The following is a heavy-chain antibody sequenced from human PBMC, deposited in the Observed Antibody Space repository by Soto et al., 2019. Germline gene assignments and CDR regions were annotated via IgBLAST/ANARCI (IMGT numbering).Heavy chain of an antibody. D-gene: IGHD3-16*01. CDR3: AKGGYYSLFDI. V-gene: IGHV3-23*01. J-gene: IGHJ3*02. CDR1: GFPFSSYA. CDR2: ISGSGGRT. Sequence: VGSVRLSCVASGFPFSSYAMSWGRQTPGKGLEWVSGISGSGGRTYYADSVKGRFTISRDNSNNTLSLQMHILRVEDTAVYFCAKGGYYSLFDIWGQGTVVTVSS.